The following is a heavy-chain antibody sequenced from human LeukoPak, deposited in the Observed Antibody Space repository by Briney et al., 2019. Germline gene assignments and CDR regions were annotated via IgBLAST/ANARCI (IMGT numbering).Heavy chain of an antibody. V-gene: IGHV1-2*02. J-gene: IGHJ4*02. D-gene: IGHD5-12*01. CDR2: INPNSGGT. CDR3: AREGSGYDSFDY. CDR1: GYTFTCYY. Sequence: ASVKVSCKASGYTFTCYYMHWVRQAPGQGLEWMGWINPNSGGTNYAQKFQGRVTMTRDTSISTAYMELSRLRSDDTAVYYCAREGSGYDSFDYWGQGTLVTVSS.